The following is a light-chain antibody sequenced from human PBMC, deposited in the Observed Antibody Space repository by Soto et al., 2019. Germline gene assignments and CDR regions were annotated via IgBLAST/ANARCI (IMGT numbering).Light chain of an antibody. CDR1: QSISSS. CDR2: GTT. J-gene: IGKJ1*01. CDR3: HQYNNWPKT. Sequence: EIVMTQSPATLSVSPGERATLSCRASQSISSSLAWYQQRPGQAPRLLIYGTTTRAAGVPSRFSGSGSGAEFTLTSSSLQSEDFAFYYCHQYNNWPKTFGQGTKVEIK. V-gene: IGKV3-15*01.